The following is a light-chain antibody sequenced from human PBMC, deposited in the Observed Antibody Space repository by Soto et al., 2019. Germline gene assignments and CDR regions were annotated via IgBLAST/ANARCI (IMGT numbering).Light chain of an antibody. J-gene: IGLJ2*01. CDR2: DVS. Sequence: QSALTQPASVSGSPGQSITISCTGTSSDVGSYNYVSWYQQHPGKAPKLRIFDVSNRPSGVSNRFSGSKSGNTASLTISGLQAEDEADYYCSLYTSSITLVFGGGTKLTVL. V-gene: IGLV2-14*01. CDR3: SLYTSSITLV. CDR1: SSDVGSYNY.